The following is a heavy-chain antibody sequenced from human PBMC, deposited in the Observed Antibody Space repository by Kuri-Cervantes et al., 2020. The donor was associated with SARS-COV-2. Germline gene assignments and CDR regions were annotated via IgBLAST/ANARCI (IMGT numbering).Heavy chain of an antibody. J-gene: IGHJ6*02. CDR3: ARGRSSGLSWVGAYYYYGMDV. V-gene: IGHV4-59*12. CDR2: IYYSGST. D-gene: IGHD1-26*01. Sequence: SETLSLTCTVSGGSISSYYWSWIRQPPGKGLEWIGYIYYSGSTNYNPSLKSRVTVSVDTSKNQFSLKLSSVTAADTAVYYCARGRSSGLSWVGAYYYYGMDVWGQGTTVTVSS. CDR1: GGSISSYY.